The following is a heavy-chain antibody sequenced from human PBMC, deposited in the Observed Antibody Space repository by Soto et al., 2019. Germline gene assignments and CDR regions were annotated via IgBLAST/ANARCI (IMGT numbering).Heavy chain of an antibody. CDR3: AKDWSDRGYYYYYYGMDV. D-gene: IGHD3-3*01. CDR2: ISGSGGST. J-gene: IGHJ6*02. V-gene: IGHV3-23*01. CDR1: GFTFSSYA. Sequence: GGSLRLSCAASGFTFSSYAMSWVRQAPGKGLEWVSAISGSGGSTYYADSVKGRFTISRDNSKNTLYLQMNSLRAEDTAVYYCAKDWSDRGYYYYYYGMDVWGQGTTVTVSS.